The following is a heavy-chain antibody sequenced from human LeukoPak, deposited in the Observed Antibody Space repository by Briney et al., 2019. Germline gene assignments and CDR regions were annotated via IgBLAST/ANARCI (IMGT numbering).Heavy chain of an antibody. V-gene: IGHV1-2*02. J-gene: IGHJ4*02. D-gene: IGHD2-2*01. Sequence: GASVKVSCKASGYTFTGYYMHWVRQAPGQGLEWMGWINPNSGGTNYATKFQGRVTMTRDKSISTAYMELSRLRSDDTAVYYCARGEIRGTCSSTSCYDFDYWGQGTLVTVSS. CDR1: GYTFTGYY. CDR2: INPNSGGT. CDR3: ARGEIRGTCSSTSCYDFDY.